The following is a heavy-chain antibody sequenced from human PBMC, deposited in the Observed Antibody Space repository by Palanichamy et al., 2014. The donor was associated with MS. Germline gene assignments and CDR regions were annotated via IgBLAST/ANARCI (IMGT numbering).Heavy chain of an antibody. CDR3: ARDSQWLLDY. CDR2: IGVDSSTL. CDR1: GFTFSSYS. Sequence: EVQLVESGGGLVQPGGSLRLSCAASGFTFSSYSMNWVRQAPGKGLEWVSYIGVDSSTLTYTDSVKGRFTISRDDAKNSLYLQMNSLRDVDTAVYYCARDSQWLLDYWGQGTLVTVSS. V-gene: IGHV3-48*02. D-gene: IGHD3-22*01. J-gene: IGHJ4*02.